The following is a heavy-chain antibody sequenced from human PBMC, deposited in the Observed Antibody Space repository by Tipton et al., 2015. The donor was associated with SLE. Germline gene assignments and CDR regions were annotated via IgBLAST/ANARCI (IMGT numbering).Heavy chain of an antibody. J-gene: IGHJ3*02. CDR1: GGYFSGYY. V-gene: IGHV4-34*01. CDR3: ARGEQWLVFAFDI. Sequence: TLSLTCAVYGGYFSGYYWSWIRQPPGKGLEWIGEITHSGSTNYNPSLKGRVTISVDTSKNQFSLKLSSVTAADTAVYYCARGEQWLVFAFDIWGQGTMVTVSS. CDR2: ITHSGST. D-gene: IGHD6-19*01.